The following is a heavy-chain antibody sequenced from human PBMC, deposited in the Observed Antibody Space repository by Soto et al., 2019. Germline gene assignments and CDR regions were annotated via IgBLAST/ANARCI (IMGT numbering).Heavy chain of an antibody. CDR3: ARSQATLDYYYYGMDV. Sequence: LSLTCTVSGGSISSGGYYWSWIRQHPGKGLEWIGYIYYSGSTYYNPSLKSRVTISVDTSKNQFSLKLSSVTAADTAVYYCARSQATLDYYYYGMDVCGQGTTVTVSS. V-gene: IGHV4-31*03. D-gene: IGHD5-12*01. J-gene: IGHJ6*02. CDR2: IYYSGST. CDR1: GGSISSGGYY.